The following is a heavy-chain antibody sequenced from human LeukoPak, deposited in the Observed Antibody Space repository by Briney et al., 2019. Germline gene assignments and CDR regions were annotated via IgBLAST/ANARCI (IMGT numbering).Heavy chain of an antibody. J-gene: IGHJ4*02. V-gene: IGHV3-74*01. Sequence: QPGGSLRLSCAASGLTFSSHWMHWVRQAPGKGLVWVSRINSDGSSTSYADSVKGRFTISRDNAKNTLYLQMNSLRAEDTAVYYCARDTDTVTTILDYWGQGTLVTVSS. CDR2: INSDGSST. D-gene: IGHD4-17*01. CDR1: GLTFSSHW. CDR3: ARDTDTVTTILDY.